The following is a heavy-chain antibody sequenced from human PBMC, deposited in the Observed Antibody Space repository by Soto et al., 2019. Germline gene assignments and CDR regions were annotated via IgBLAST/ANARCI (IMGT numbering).Heavy chain of an antibody. CDR1: GYSFTSYW. CDR3: ARPFETSGWYDY. J-gene: IGHJ4*02. CDR2: IYPGDSDT. Sequence: PGESLKISCKGSGYSFTSYWIGWVRQMPGKGLELMGIIYPGDSDTRYSPSFQCQVTISADKSISTAYLQWSSLKASYTAMYYCARPFETSGWYDYWGQGTMVTVSS. V-gene: IGHV5-51*01. D-gene: IGHD6-19*01.